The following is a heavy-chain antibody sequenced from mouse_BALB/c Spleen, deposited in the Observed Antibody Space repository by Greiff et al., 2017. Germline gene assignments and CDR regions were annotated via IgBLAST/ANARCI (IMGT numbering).Heavy chain of an antibody. Sequence: VQLQQSGPELVKPGASVKISCKASGYSFTGYFMNWVMQSHGKSLEWIGRINPYNGDTFYNQKFKGKATLTVDKSSSTAHMELRSLASEDSAVYYCAREGLRLRDYFDYWGQGTTLTVSS. V-gene: IGHV1-20*02. D-gene: IGHD1-2*01. CDR1: GYSFTGYF. CDR2: INPYNGDT. CDR3: AREGLRLRDYFDY. J-gene: IGHJ2*01.